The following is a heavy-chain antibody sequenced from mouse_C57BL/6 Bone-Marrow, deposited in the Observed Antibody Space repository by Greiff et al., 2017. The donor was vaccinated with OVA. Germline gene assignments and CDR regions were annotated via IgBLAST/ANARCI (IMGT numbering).Heavy chain of an antibody. D-gene: IGHD1-1*01. Sequence: EVQLVESGPSLVRPSQTLSLTCTVTGFSINSDCYWIWIRQFPGNKLEYIGYTFYSGITYYNPSLESRTYITRDTSKNQFSLKLSSVTTEDTATYYCARVGSLTVPPYAMDYWGQGTSVTVSS. J-gene: IGHJ4*01. CDR1: GFSINSDCY. CDR2: TFYSGIT. CDR3: ARVGSLTVPPYAMDY. V-gene: IGHV3-3*01.